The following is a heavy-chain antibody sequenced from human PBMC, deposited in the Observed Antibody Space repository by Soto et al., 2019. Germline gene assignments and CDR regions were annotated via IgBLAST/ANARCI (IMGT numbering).Heavy chain of an antibody. J-gene: IGHJ4*02. CDR2: FDPEDGET. V-gene: IGHV1-24*01. Sequence: ASVKVSCKVSGYTLTELSMHWVRQAPGKGLEWMGGFDPEDGETIYAQKFQGRVTMTEDTSTDTAYMELSSLRSEDTAVYYCATANRWAGDSDYWGQGTLVTVSS. CDR3: ATANRWAGDSDY. D-gene: IGHD7-27*01. CDR1: GYTLTELS.